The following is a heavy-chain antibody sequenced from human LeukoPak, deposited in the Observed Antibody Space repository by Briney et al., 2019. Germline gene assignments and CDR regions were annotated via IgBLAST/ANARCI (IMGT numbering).Heavy chain of an antibody. CDR3: ARDREYSSSSGFWFDP. CDR1: GGTFSSYA. J-gene: IGHJ5*02. D-gene: IGHD6-6*01. Sequence: SVKVSCKASGGTFSSYAISWVRQAPGQGLEWMGGIIPIFGTANYAQKFQGRVTITTDESTSTAYMELSSLRSEDTAVYYCARDREYSSSSGFWFDPWGQGTLVTVSS. CDR2: IIPIFGTA. V-gene: IGHV1-69*05.